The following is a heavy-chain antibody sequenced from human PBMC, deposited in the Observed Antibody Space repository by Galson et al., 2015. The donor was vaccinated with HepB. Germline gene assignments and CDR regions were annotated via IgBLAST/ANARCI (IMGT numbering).Heavy chain of an antibody. D-gene: IGHD6-19*01. V-gene: IGHV3-11*06. CDR2: ISGGGTYT. Sequence: SLRLSCAASGFTFSDYYMTWIRQAPGKGLEWVSYISGGGTYTRYAESVKGRFTISRDNAKNSLFLQMNSLRAEDTAIYYCARGGAVAHLYSWGQGTLVTVSS. J-gene: IGHJ5*02. CDR3: ARGGAVAHLYS. CDR1: GFTFSDYY.